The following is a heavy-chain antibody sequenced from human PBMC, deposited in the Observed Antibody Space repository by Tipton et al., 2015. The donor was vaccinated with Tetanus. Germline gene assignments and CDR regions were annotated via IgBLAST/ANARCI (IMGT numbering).Heavy chain of an antibody. V-gene: IGHV3-23*03. CDR3: AKDHGGEQGDF. CDR1: GFTFGTYD. J-gene: IGHJ4*02. D-gene: IGHD3-10*01. Sequence: SLRLSCAASGFTFGTYDMSWVRQAPGKGLEWVSVIYRDSSHTFYADSVKGRFTVSRDNSKNTLYLQMNSLRAEDTAIYYCAKDHGGEQGDFWGQGTLVSVSS. CDR2: IYRDSSHT.